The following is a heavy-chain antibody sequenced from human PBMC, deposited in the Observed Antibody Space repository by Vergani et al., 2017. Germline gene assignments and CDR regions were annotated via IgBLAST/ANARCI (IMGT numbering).Heavy chain of an antibody. J-gene: IGHJ5*02. CDR2: INHSGST. CDR1: GGSFSGYY. CDR3: ARGYGGIVGYCSSTSCYTSNWFDP. V-gene: IGHV4-34*01. Sequence: QVQLQQWGAGLLKPSETLSLTCAVYGGSFSGYYWSWIRQPPGKELVWIGEINHSGSTNYNPSLKSRVTISVDTSKNQFSLKLSSVTAADTAVYYCARGYGGIVGYCSSTSCYTSNWFDPWGQGTLVTVSS. D-gene: IGHD2-2*02.